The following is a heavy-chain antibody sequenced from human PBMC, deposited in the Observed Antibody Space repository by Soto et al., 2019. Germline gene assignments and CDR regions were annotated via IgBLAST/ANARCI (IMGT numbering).Heavy chain of an antibody. V-gene: IGHV1-46*02. D-gene: IGHD3-9*01. CDR3: ASEAYGDLNCCYQDKIHYFSYYGIGV. Sequence: GASVKVSRKASGYTFNRYYIHWVRQAPAQGVEWMGVINPSGGSTNYAQKFQRRVTMTMDTSTSTVYMELSSLRSDDTAVYYCASEAYGDLNCCYQDKIHYFSYYGIGVWGQGTTVPVSS. CDR1: GYTFNRYY. CDR2: INPSGGST. J-gene: IGHJ6*02.